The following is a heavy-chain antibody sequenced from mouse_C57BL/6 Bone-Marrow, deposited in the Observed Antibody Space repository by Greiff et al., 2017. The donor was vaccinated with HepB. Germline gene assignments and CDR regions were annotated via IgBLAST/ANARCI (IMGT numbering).Heavy chain of an antibody. CDR2: IDPSDSYT. CDR1: GYTFTSYW. Sequence: QVQLKQPGAELVRPGTSVKLSCKASGYTFTSYWMHWVKQRPGQGLEWIGVIDPSDSYTNYNQKFKGKATLTVDTSSSTAYMQLSSLTSEDSAVYYCARSGGRSLAWFAYWGQGTLVTVSA. V-gene: IGHV1-59*01. D-gene: IGHD1-1*01. J-gene: IGHJ3*01. CDR3: ARSGGRSLAWFAY.